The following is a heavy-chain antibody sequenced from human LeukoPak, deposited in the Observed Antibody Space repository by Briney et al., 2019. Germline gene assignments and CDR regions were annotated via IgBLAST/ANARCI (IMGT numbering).Heavy chain of an antibody. V-gene: IGHV1-2*05. J-gene: IGHJ6*02. D-gene: IGHD3-3*01. CDR1: GYTFTGYY. Sequence: ASVKVSCKASGYTFTGYYMHWVRQAPGQGLEWMGRINPNSGGTNYAQKFQGRVTMTRDTSTSTAYMELSSQRSEDIDVYYCARSDLRFLEWLFSDYGMDVWGQGTTVTVSS. CDR2: INPNSGGT. CDR3: ARSDLRFLEWLFSDYGMDV.